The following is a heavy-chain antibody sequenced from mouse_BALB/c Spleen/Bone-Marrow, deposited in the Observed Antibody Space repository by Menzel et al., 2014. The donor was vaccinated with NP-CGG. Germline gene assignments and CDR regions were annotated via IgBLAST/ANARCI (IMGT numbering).Heavy chain of an antibody. CDR3: ARLGDGYYDALNY. V-gene: IGHV1S135*01. D-gene: IGHD2-3*01. J-gene: IGHJ4*01. CDR2: IDLYNGGT. CDR1: GYAFTDYN. Sequence: EVQRVESGPELVKPGASVRVSCKASGYAFTDYNIYWVKQRHGKSLEWIGYIDLYNGGTSYNQKFKGKATLTVDKSSSTAYMQLNSLTSEDSAVYYCARLGDGYYDALNYWGQGTSVTVSS.